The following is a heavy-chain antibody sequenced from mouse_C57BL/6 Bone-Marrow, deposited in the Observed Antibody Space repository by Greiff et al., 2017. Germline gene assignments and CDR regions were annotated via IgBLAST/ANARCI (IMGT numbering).Heavy chain of an antibody. D-gene: IGHD1-1*01. V-gene: IGHV1-62-2*01. J-gene: IGHJ2*01. CDR2: FYPGSGSI. Sequence: QVQLKESGAELVKPGASVKLSCKASGYTFTEYTIHWVKQRSGQGLEWIGWFYPGSGSIKYNEKFKDKATLTADKSSSTVDMELSRLTSEDSAVYFCARHEDTVVATDYLDYWGQGTTLTVSS. CDR1: GYTFTEYT. CDR3: ARHEDTVVATDYLDY.